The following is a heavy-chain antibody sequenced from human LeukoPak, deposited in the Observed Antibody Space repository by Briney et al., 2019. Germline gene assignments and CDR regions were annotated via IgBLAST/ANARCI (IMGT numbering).Heavy chain of an antibody. CDR3: ARGTGRYSYGGYYFDY. J-gene: IGHJ4*02. CDR2: IYYSGST. D-gene: IGHD5-18*01. CDR1: GGSISSGDYY. V-gene: IGHV4-30-4*08. Sequence: PSETVSLTCTVSGGSISSGDYYWSWIRQPPGKGLEWIGYIYYSGSTYYNPSLKSRVTISVDTSKNQFSLKLSSVTAADTAVYYCARGTGRYSYGGYYFDYWGQGTLVTVSS.